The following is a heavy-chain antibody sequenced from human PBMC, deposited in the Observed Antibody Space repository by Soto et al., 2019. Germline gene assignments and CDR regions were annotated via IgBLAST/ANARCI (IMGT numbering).Heavy chain of an antibody. D-gene: IGHD1-1*01. CDR1: GGSVNSGNYY. CDR2: MSHSGGT. J-gene: IGHJ3*02. V-gene: IGHV4-34*01. CDR3: ARVERGTATTVVDAFDI. Sequence: QVQLQQWGAGLLKPSETLSLTCAVSGGSVNSGNYYWSWIRQPPGKGLEWIGEMSHSGGTHFNPSLKSRLTISVDTSKNQFSLKMSSVTAADTALYYCARVERGTATTVVDAFDIWGPGTLVTVSS.